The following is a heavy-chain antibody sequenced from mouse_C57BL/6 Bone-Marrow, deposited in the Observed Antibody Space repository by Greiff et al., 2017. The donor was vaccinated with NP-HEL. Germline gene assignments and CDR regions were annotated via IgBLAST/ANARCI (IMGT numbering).Heavy chain of an antibody. CDR1: GFTFTDYY. V-gene: IGHV7-3*01. Sequence: EVKLVESGGGLVQPGGSLSLSCAASGFTFTDYYMSWVRQPPGKALEWLGFIRNRANGYTTEYSASVKGRFTISRDNSQSILYLQMNALRAEDSATYYCARSIYYGNWAWFADWGQGTLVTVSA. D-gene: IGHD2-1*01. J-gene: IGHJ3*01. CDR2: IRNRANGYTT. CDR3: ARSIYYGNWAWFAD.